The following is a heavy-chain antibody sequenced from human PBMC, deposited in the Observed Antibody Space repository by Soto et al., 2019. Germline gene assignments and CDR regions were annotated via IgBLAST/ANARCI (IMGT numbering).Heavy chain of an antibody. V-gene: IGHV4-59*01. CDR1: GGSISSYY. D-gene: IGHD3-3*01. J-gene: IGHJ6*03. Sequence: SETLSLTCTVSGGSISSYYWSWIRQPPGKGLEWIGYIYYSGSTNYNPSLKSRVTISVETSKNQFSLKLSSVTAADTAVYYCARGYDFWSGYAKGYYYYMDVWGKGTTVTVSS. CDR3: ARGYDFWSGYAKGYYYYMDV. CDR2: IYYSGST.